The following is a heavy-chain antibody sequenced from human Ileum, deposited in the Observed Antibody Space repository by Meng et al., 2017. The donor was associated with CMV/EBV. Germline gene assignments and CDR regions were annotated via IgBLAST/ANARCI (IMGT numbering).Heavy chain of an antibody. CDR1: GVSVSSGSYF. J-gene: IGHJ6*01. D-gene: IGHD3-16*01. CDR3: ARGEKRSQYYYGLDV. CDR2: VEYSGST. V-gene: IGHV4-61*01. Sequence: SEILSLTCTVSGVSVSSGSYFWSWIRQPPGRGLEWSGYVEYSGSTNYNLSLKSRVIISVDTSKNQFSLILRYVRTADTAVYYCARGEKRSQYYYGLDVWGQGTMVTVSS.